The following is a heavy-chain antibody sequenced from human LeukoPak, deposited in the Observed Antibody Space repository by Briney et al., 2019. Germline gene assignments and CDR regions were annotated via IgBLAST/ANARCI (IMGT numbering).Heavy chain of an antibody. Sequence: GRSLSLSCAASGFIFSTFGMHWVRQAPGKGLVWVSRISSDGSSATYADSVKGRFTISRDNAKNTLYLQMNSLRAEDTAVYYCARERKGIAVAGHFDYWGQGTLVTVSS. D-gene: IGHD6-19*01. CDR2: ISSDGSSA. CDR3: ARERKGIAVAGHFDY. CDR1: GFIFSTFG. V-gene: IGHV3-74*01. J-gene: IGHJ4*02.